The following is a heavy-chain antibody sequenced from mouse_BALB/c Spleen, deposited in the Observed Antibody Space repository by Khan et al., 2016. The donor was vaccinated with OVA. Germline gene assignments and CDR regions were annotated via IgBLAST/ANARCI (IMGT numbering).Heavy chain of an antibody. CDR3: ARDRIDY. Sequence: QVQLKQSGAELAKPGASVKMSCTASGYTFTSYWMHWIKQRPGQGLEWIGYINPTSGYTDYNQKFKDKATLTADKSSSTAYMQLSSLTSDDSADYYCARDRIDYWGQGTALTVSS. V-gene: IGHV1-7*01. CDR2: INPTSGYT. CDR1: GYTFTSYW. J-gene: IGHJ2*01.